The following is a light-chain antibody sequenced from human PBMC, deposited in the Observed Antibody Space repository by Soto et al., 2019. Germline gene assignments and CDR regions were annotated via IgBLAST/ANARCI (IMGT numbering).Light chain of an antibody. CDR2: EVS. J-gene: IGLJ3*02. V-gene: IGLV2-14*01. CDR3: SSYTSSTSVV. Sequence: QSVLTQPASVSGSPGQSITISCTGTTTDVGAYNFVSWYQQHPGNAPKLLIYEVSNRPSGVSSRFSGSKSDNTASLTVSGLQAEDEADYYCSSYTSSTSVVFGGGTKLTVL. CDR1: TTDVGAYNF.